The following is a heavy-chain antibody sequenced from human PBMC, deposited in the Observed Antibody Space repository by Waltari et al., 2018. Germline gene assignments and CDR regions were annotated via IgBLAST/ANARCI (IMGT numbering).Heavy chain of an antibody. V-gene: IGHV3-74*01. D-gene: IGHD3-16*01. CDR2: INSEGTLI. CDR3: ARGLGDY. CDR1: GFTFSSYG. Sequence: EVQLVESGGGLVQLGGSLRLSCAASGFTFSSYGVRWVRQVSGKGLVWVSRINSEGTLISYANSVKGRFTISRDNAKNTLYLQTNSLRGEDTAVYYCARGLGDYWGQGTLVTVSS. J-gene: IGHJ4*02.